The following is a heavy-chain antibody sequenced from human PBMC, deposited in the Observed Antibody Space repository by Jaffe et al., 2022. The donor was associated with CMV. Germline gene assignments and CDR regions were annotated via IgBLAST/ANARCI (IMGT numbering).Heavy chain of an antibody. V-gene: IGHV1-69*09. CDR1: GGTFSSYA. J-gene: IGHJ3*02. CDR2: IIPILGIA. Sequence: QVQLVQSGAEVKKPGSSVKVSCKASGGTFSSYAISWVRQAPGQGLEWMGRIIPILGIANYAQKFQGRVTITADKSTSTAYMELSSLRSEDTAVYYCARAGVGKYGDYSGNDAFDIWGQGTMVTVSS. CDR3: ARAGVGKYGDYSGNDAFDI. D-gene: IGHD4-17*01.